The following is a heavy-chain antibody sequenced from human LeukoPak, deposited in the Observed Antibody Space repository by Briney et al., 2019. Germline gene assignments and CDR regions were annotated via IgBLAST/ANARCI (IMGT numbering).Heavy chain of an antibody. D-gene: IGHD5-24*01. Sequence: PGGSLRLSCAASGFTVSSNYMSWVRQAPGKGLEWVSVIYSGGRTYYADSVKGRFTISRDNSKNTLYLQMNSLRAEDTAVYYCARDLDGYNSFDYWGQGTLVTVSS. CDR3: ARDLDGYNSFDY. CDR2: IYSGGRT. J-gene: IGHJ4*02. CDR1: GFTVSSNY. V-gene: IGHV3-66*01.